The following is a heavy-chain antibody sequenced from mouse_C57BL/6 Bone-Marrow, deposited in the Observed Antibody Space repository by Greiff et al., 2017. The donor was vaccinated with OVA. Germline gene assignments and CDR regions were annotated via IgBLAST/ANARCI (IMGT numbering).Heavy chain of an antibody. CDR1: GYTFTSYW. V-gene: IGHV1-74*01. J-gene: IGHJ4*01. CDR3: TSHYTDYYAMDY. CDR2: IHPSDSDT. D-gene: IGHD2-12*01. Sequence: QVQLQQPGAELVKPGASVKVSCKASGYTFTSYWMHWVKQRPGQGLEWIGRIHPSDSDTNYNQKFKGKATLTVDKSSSTAYMQLSSLTSEDSAVYYWTSHYTDYYAMDYWGQGTSVTVSS.